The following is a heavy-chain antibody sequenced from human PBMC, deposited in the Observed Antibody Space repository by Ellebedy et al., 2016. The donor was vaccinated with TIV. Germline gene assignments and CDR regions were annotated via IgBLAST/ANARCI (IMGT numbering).Heavy chain of an antibody. D-gene: IGHD3-9*01. J-gene: IGHJ6*02. V-gene: IGHV4-39*02. Sequence: SETLSLXXTVSGGSISSSSYYWGWIRQPPGKGLEWIGSIYYSGSTYYNPSLKSRVTISVDTSKNQFSLKLSSVTAADTAVYYCARDILTQDYYYYGMDVWGQGTTVTVSS. CDR1: GGSISSSSYY. CDR2: IYYSGST. CDR3: ARDILTQDYYYYGMDV.